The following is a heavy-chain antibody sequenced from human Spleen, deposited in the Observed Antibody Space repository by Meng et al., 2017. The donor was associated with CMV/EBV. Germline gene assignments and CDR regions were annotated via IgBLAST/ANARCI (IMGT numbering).Heavy chain of an antibody. V-gene: IGHV1-2*02. D-gene: IGHD1-7*01. J-gene: IGHJ4*02. CDR2: INPHSGGT. CDR1: GYTFTGYY. Sequence: ASVKVSCKASGYTFTGYYMHWVRQAPGQGLEWLGWINPHSGGTNYAQKFQGRVTLTSDTSVSTAYMELSGLTSDDTAVYYCARVNWSYASNWGQGTLVTVSS. CDR3: ARVNWSYASN.